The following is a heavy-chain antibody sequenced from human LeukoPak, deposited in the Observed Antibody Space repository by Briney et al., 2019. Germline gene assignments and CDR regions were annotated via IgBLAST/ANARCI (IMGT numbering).Heavy chain of an antibody. Sequence: GGSLRLSCAASGFTFSSSWMSWVRQAPGKGLEWVANIKQDGSAKYYVDSVKGRFTISRDNAKNSLYLQMNSLRPEDTAVYYCSRGSSSWDYWGQGTLVTVSS. D-gene: IGHD6-13*01. CDR1: GFTFSSSW. CDR3: SRGSSSWDY. J-gene: IGHJ4*02. CDR2: IKQDGSAK. V-gene: IGHV3-7*04.